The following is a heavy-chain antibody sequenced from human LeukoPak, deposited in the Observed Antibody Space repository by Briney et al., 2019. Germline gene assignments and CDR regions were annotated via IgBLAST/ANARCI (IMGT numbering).Heavy chain of an antibody. J-gene: IGHJ3*02. Sequence: ASVKVSCKASGYTFTSYAMHWVRQAPGQRLEWMGWINAGNGNTKYSQEFQGRVTITRDTSASTAYMELSSLRSEDTAVYYCARVPTGKQLVMGAFDIWGQGTMVTVSS. CDR3: ARVPTGKQLVMGAFDI. CDR2: INAGNGNT. D-gene: IGHD6-6*01. CDR1: GYTFTSYA. V-gene: IGHV1-3*01.